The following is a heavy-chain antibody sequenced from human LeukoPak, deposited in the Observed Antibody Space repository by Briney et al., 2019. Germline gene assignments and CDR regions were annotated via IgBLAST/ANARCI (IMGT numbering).Heavy chain of an antibody. Sequence: PGGSLRLSCAASGFTFSSYSMNWVRQAPGKGLEWVSAISGSGGSTYYADSVKGRFTISRDNSKNTLYLQMNSLRAEDTAVYYCARQGYSSGWYLDYWGQGTLVTVSS. CDR2: ISGSGGST. CDR3: ARQGYSSGWYLDY. D-gene: IGHD6-19*01. J-gene: IGHJ4*02. V-gene: IGHV3-23*01. CDR1: GFTFSSYS.